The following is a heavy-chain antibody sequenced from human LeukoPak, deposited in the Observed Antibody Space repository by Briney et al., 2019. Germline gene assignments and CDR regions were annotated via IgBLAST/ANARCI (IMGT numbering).Heavy chain of an antibody. CDR1: GGSFSGYY. CDR3: ASSGRYCSSTSCYWSWFDP. Sequence: PSETLSLTCAVYGGSFSGYYWSWIRQPPGKGLEWIGEINHSGSTNYNPSLKSRVTISVDAPKNQFSLKLSSVTAADTAVYYCASSGRYCSSTSCYWSWFDPWGQGTLVTVSS. J-gene: IGHJ5*02. CDR2: INHSGST. V-gene: IGHV4-34*01. D-gene: IGHD2-2*01.